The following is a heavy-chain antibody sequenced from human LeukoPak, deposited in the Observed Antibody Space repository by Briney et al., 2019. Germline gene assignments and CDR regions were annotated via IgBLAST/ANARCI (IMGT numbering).Heavy chain of an antibody. CDR3: ARDLGGGSCYDY. V-gene: IGHV3-74*01. CDR2: IKSDGSST. J-gene: IGHJ4*02. Sequence: GGSLRLSCAASGFPFSSYWMHWVRQAPGKGLVWVSRIKSDGSSTSYADSVKGRFTISRDNAKNTVYLQMNSLRVEDTAVYYCARDLGGGSCYDYWGQGTLVTVSS. D-gene: IGHD2-15*01. CDR1: GFPFSSYW.